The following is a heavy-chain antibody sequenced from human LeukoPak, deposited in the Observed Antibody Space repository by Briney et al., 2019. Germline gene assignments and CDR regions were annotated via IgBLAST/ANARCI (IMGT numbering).Heavy chain of an antibody. J-gene: IGHJ4*02. CDR2: IFGNGDTA. Sequence: GGSLRLSCAASGFSFSSYAMNWVRQAPGKGLEWVSIIFGNGDTAYYADSVKGRFTVSRDNSKDTLYLQMNDLRPDDTAIYYCAKRNTMVRGGPCFDYWGQGLLVTVSS. CDR3: AKRNTMVRGGPCFDY. CDR1: GFSFSSYA. V-gene: IGHV3-23*01. D-gene: IGHD3-10*01.